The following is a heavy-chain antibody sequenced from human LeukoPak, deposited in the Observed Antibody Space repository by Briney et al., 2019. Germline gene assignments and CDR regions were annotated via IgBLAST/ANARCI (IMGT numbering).Heavy chain of an antibody. J-gene: IGHJ6*03. V-gene: IGHV4-31*03. D-gene: IGHD3-3*01. CDR3: ASIARGGYYTGSYYYYMDV. CDR2: IYYSGSS. CDR1: GGSINNGGCY. Sequence: SQTLSLTCTVSGGSINNGGCYWSWIRQHPGKGLEWIGYIYYSGSSYYNPSLRSRVTISVDTSKNHFSLKLSSVTAADTAVYYCASIARGGYYTGSYYYYMDVWGKGTTVTVSS.